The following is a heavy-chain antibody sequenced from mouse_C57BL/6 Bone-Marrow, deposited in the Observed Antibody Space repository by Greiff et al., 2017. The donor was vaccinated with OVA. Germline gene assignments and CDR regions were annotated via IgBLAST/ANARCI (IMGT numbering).Heavy chain of an antibody. CDR3: AILVGWALPWFAY. J-gene: IGHJ3*01. V-gene: IGHV1-74*01. D-gene: IGHD1-1*02. Sequence: VQLQQSGAELVKPGASVKVSCKASGYTFTSYWMHWVKQRPGQGLEWIGRLHPSDSDTNYNQKFKGKATLTVAKSSSTAYMQLSSLTSEDSAVYYGAILVGWALPWFAYGGQGTLVTVSA. CDR1: GYTFTSYW. CDR2: LHPSDSDT.